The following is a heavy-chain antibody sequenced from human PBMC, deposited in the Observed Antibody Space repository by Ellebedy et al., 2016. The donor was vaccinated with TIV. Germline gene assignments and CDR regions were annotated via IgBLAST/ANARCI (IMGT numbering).Heavy chain of an antibody. CDR3: ARVRGASSGGNSEGWWYFDL. V-gene: IGHV1-69*13. J-gene: IGHJ2*01. D-gene: IGHD4-23*01. CDR2: IIPIFGTA. CDR1: GGTFSSYA. Sequence: AASVKVSCKASGGTFSSYAISWVRQAPGQGLEWMGGIIPIFGTANYAQKFQGRVTITADESTSTAYMELSSLRSEDTAVYYCARVRGASSGGNSEGWWYFDLWGRGTLVTVSS.